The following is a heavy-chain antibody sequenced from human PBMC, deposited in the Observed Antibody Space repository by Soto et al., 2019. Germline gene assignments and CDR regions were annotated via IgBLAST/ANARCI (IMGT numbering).Heavy chain of an antibody. D-gene: IGHD2-21*02. CDR3: ARDQGAVVTADNWFDP. Sequence: QVQLQESGPGLVKPSETLSLTCTVSGGSITAYSWVWIRQPAGKGLEWIGRIFSSGSTNYNPSLTGRITMGLDTAKNQFPLKLNSATATDPAVYFCARDQGAVVTADNWFDPWGQGLLVTVSS. CDR2: IFSSGST. J-gene: IGHJ5*02. CDR1: GGSITAYS. V-gene: IGHV4-4*07.